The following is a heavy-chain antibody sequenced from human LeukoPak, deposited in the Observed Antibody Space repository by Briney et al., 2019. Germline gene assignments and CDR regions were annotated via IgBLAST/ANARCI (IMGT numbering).Heavy chain of an antibody. V-gene: IGHV3-21*01. D-gene: IGHD6-6*01. CDR2: ISSGGTYI. CDR1: GFTFSIYT. J-gene: IGHJ6*02. CDR3: ARQEDSSTIRSSHGMDV. Sequence: PGGSLRLSCATSGFTFSIYTMNWVRQAPGKGLEWVSCISSGGTYIYNADSVKGRFTISRDNAKNSLYLQMNNLRAEDTAVHYCARQEDSSTIRSSHGMDVWGQGTTVTVSS.